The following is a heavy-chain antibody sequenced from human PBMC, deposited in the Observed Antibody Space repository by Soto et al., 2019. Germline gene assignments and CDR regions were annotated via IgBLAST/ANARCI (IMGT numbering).Heavy chain of an antibody. D-gene: IGHD1-1*01. CDR2: ISRSSIYI. J-gene: IGHJ4*02. CDR1: GFTFSSFT. Sequence: GGSLRLSCAAAGFTFSSFTMHWVRQAPGKGLEWVASISRSSIYIYYSDSLKGRVTISRDNAKNSLYLQMDSPRVEDTAIYYGAREELDYWGQGTLVTVSS. CDR3: AREELDY. V-gene: IGHV3-21*01.